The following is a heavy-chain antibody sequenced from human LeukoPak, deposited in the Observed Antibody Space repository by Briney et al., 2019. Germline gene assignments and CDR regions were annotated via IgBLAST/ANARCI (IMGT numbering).Heavy chain of an antibody. CDR3: ARGLLWFGELFLYFDY. J-gene: IGHJ4*02. Sequence: SETLSLTCTVSGGSISSGDYYWSWIRQPPGKGLEWIGYIYYSGSTYYNPSLKSRLTISVDTSKNQISLKLSSVTAADTAVYYCARGLLWFGELFLYFDYWGQGTLVTVSS. V-gene: IGHV4-30-4*01. CDR2: IYYSGST. D-gene: IGHD3-10*01. CDR1: GGSISSGDYY.